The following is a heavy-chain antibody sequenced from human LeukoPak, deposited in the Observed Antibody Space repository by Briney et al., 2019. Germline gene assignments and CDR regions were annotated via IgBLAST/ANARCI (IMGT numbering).Heavy chain of an antibody. CDR1: GFTFSSYA. Sequence: GGSLRLSCAASGFTFSSYAMSWVRQAPGKGPEWVSAISGSGGSTYYADSVKGRFTISRDNSKNTLYLQMNSLRAEDTAVYYCAKDPRLVGATGDYWGQGTLVTVSS. J-gene: IGHJ4*02. CDR2: ISGSGGST. D-gene: IGHD1-26*01. V-gene: IGHV3-23*01. CDR3: AKDPRLVGATGDY.